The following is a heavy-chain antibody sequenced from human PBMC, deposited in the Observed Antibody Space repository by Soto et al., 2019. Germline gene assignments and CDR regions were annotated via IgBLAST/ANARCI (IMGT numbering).Heavy chain of an antibody. CDR3: ASREPMIVVANQGYYYYGMDV. J-gene: IGHJ6*02. Sequence: GESLKISCKGSGYSFTSYWISWVRQMPGKGLEWMGRIDPSDSYTNYSPSFQGHVTISADKSISTAYLQRSSLKASDTAMYYCASREPMIVVANQGYYYYGMDVWGQGTTVTVSS. D-gene: IGHD3-22*01. CDR1: GYSFTSYW. CDR2: IDPSDSYT. V-gene: IGHV5-10-1*01.